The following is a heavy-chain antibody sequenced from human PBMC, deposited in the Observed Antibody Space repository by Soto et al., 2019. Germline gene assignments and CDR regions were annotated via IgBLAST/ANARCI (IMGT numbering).Heavy chain of an antibody. V-gene: IGHV4-39*07. CDR3: ARVSGSYYYGMDV. Sequence: SETLSLTCTVSGGSISSSSYYWVLIRQPPGKGLEWIGSIYYSGSTYYNPSLKSRVTISVDTSKNQFSLKLSSVTAADTAVYYCARVSGSYYYGMDVWGQGTTVTVSS. D-gene: IGHD1-26*01. J-gene: IGHJ6*02. CDR2: IYYSGST. CDR1: GGSISSSSYY.